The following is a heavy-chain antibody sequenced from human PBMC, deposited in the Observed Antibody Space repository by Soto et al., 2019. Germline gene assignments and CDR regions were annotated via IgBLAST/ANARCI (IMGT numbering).Heavy chain of an antibody. V-gene: IGHV1-46*03. J-gene: IGHJ4*02. Sequence: QVQLVQSGAEVKKPGASAKVSCKTSGFTFSNYYIHWVRQAPGQGLEWMGIINPGSGTTNYAQKFQGRITVTWDTSTSTVYMQLSSLTSDDTAVYYCARPTVYYFDYWGQGTLITVSS. CDR1: GFTFSNYY. CDR2: INPGSGTT. D-gene: IGHD4-17*01. CDR3: ARPTVYYFDY.